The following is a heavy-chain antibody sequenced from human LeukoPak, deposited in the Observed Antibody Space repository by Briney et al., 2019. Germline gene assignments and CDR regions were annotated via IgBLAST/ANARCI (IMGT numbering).Heavy chain of an antibody. CDR2: INPNSGGT. CDR3: ARWGYYYDSSGYYRRSNYFDY. V-gene: IGHV1-2*02. D-gene: IGHD3-22*01. Sequence: GASVKVSCKASGYTFTGYYMHWVRQAPGQGLEWMGWINPNSGGTNYAQKFQGRVTMTRDTSISTAYMELSRLRSDDTAVYYCARWGYYYDSSGYYRRSNYFDYWGQGTPVTVSS. J-gene: IGHJ4*02. CDR1: GYTFTGYY.